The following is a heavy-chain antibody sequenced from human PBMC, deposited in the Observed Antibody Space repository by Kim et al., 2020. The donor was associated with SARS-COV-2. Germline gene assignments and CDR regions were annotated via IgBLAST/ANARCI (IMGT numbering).Heavy chain of an antibody. V-gene: IGHV1-46*01. D-gene: IGHD2-2*01. CDR1: GYTFTSYY. CDR2: INPSGGST. J-gene: IGHJ6*02. Sequence: ASVKVSCKASGYTFTSYYMHWVRQAPGQGLEWMGIINPSGGSTSYAQKFQGRVTMTRDTSTSTVYMELSSLRSEDTAVYYCARDNLLDVVVPAAKYYYYYGMDVWGQGTTVTVSS. CDR3: ARDNLLDVVVPAAKYYYYYGMDV.